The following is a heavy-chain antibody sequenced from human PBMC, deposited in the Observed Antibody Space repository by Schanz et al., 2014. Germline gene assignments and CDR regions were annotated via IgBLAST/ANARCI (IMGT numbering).Heavy chain of an antibody. Sequence: EVQLLESGGGLVQPGGSLRLSCATSGFSFSSYAMGWVRQAPGKGLEWVSYVSRSTPDIYYADSVKGRFTISRDNSKNTLFLQMNSLRVEDSAIYYCAKDISDTSGKDDYWGQGTLGTVSS. D-gene: IGHD3-22*01. CDR3: AKDISDTSGKDDY. V-gene: IGHV3-23*01. CDR1: GFSFSSYA. J-gene: IGHJ4*02. CDR2: VSRSTPDI.